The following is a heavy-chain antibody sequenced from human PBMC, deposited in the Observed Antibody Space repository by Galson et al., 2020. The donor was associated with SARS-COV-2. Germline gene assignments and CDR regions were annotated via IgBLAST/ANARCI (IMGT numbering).Heavy chain of an antibody. J-gene: IGHJ5*02. Sequence: GGSLRLSCAASGFTFSSYWMSWVRQAPGKGLEWVANIKQDGSEKYYVDSVKGRFTISRDNAKNSLYLQMNSLRAEDTAVYYCAREFGYGDYGDWFDPWGQGTLVTVSS. CDR1: GFTFSSYW. D-gene: IGHD4-17*01. CDR2: IKQDGSEK. CDR3: AREFGYGDYGDWFDP. V-gene: IGHV3-7*01.